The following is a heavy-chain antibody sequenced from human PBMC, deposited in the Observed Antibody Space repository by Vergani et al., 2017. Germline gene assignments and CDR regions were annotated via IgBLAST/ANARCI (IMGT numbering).Heavy chain of an antibody. D-gene: IGHD6-13*01. CDR3: ARGGSSSWYCDY. V-gene: IGHV4-59*01. CDR2: IYYSGST. Sequence: QVQLQESGPGLVKPSETLSLTCTVSGGSISSYYWSWIRQPPGKGLEWIVYIYYSGSTNYNPSLKSRVTISVDTSKKQFSLKLSSVTAADTAVYYCARGGSSSWYCDYWGQGTLVTVSS. J-gene: IGHJ4*02. CDR1: GGSISSYY.